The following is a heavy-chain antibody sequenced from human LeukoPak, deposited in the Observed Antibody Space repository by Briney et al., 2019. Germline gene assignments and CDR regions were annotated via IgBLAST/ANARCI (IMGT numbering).Heavy chain of an antibody. CDR3: ARLGYSYGSPVPLLDY. J-gene: IGHJ4*02. Sequence: SETLSLTCFVSGDSISSHYWNWIRQPPGKGLEWIGYISSSGSTNYNPSLKSRVTVSVDTSKNQFSLNLSSVTAADTAVYYCARLGYSYGSPVPLLDYWGQGTLVTVSS. CDR2: ISSSGST. D-gene: IGHD5-18*01. CDR1: GDSISSHY. V-gene: IGHV4-59*11.